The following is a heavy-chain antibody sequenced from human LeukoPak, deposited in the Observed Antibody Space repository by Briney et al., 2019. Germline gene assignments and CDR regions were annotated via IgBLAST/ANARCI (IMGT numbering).Heavy chain of an antibody. CDR2: SGSGGSPI. J-gene: IGHJ4*02. V-gene: IGHV3-48*01. CDR1: GFTFNNYN. D-gene: IGHD4-17*01. Sequence: PGGSLRLSCAASGFTFNNYNMNWVRRAPGRGLEWVSYSGSGGSPIFFADSVKGRFTISRDNAKNSLYLQMTSLRAEDTAVYYCARAMYGDYVLSYWGQGTLVTVSS. CDR3: ARAMYGDYVLSY.